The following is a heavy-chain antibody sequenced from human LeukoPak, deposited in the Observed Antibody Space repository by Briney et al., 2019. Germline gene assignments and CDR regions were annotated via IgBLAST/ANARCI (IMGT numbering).Heavy chain of an antibody. CDR2: ISAYNGNT. CDR3: ARVGYWIVVVPPDY. J-gene: IGHJ4*02. D-gene: IGHD2-2*01. Sequence: GASVKVSCKASGYTFTSYGISWVPQAPGQGLEWMGWISAYNGNTNYAQKLQGRVTMTTDTSTSTAYMELRSLRSDDTAVYYCARVGYWIVVVPPDYWGQGTLVTVSS. V-gene: IGHV1-18*01. CDR1: GYTFTSYG.